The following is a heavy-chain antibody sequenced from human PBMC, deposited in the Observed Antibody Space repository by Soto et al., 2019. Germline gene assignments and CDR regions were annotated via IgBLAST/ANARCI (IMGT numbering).Heavy chain of an antibody. CDR3: ASPYCSSTSCYGDYYYGMDV. CDR2: IDAGNGKT. Sequence: ASVKVSCKAAGYTFTKYAVHWVRQAPGQRLEWMGWIDAGNGKTKYSQEFQGHVTISADKSISTAYLQWSSLKASDTAMYYCASPYCSSTSCYGDYYYGMDVWGQGTTVTVSS. J-gene: IGHJ6*02. CDR1: GYTFTKYA. V-gene: IGHV1-3*03. D-gene: IGHD2-2*01.